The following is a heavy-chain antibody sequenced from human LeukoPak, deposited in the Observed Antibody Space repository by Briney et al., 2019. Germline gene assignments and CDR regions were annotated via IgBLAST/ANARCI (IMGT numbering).Heavy chain of an antibody. CDR1: GYSFTTYR. V-gene: IGHV5-51*01. D-gene: IGHD4-17*01. J-gene: IGHJ4*02. Sequence: GESLKISCKGSGYSFTTYRIGWVRQMPGKGLEWIGIIYPGDSDTRYSPSFQGQVTISADMSISTAYLQWSSLTASDTAMYYCGRHLHGDLYFDYWGQGTLVTVSS. CDR2: IYPGDSDT. CDR3: GRHLHGDLYFDY.